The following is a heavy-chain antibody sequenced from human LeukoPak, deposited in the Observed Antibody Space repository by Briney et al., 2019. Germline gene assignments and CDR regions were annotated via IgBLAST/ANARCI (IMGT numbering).Heavy chain of an antibody. J-gene: IGHJ4*02. D-gene: IGHD3-22*01. V-gene: IGHV3-23*01. Sequence: GGSLRLSCAASGFTFSSYALNWVRQAPGKGLEWVSVITGSGFTTYYADSVKGRFTISRDYSSNTLYLQMNSLRAEDTALYYCAASAYYVAAADAYWGQGTLVTVSS. CDR2: ITGSGFTT. CDR1: GFTFSSYA. CDR3: AASAYYVAAADAY.